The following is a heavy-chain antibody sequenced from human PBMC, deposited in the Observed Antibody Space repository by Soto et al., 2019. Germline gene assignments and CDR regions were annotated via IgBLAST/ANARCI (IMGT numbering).Heavy chain of an antibody. D-gene: IGHD3-10*01. Sequence: QLHLQEPGPGLLKPSETLSLTCTVSGASISNSDYYWGWIRQPPGKGLEWIGSIFYNDNTYYSPSLKSRLTSPRDTSKSQFSLNLRSVTAADTAVYFCARHQYGYGLDVWGQGTTVTVSS. CDR3: ARHQYGYGLDV. CDR2: IFYNDNT. J-gene: IGHJ6*02. V-gene: IGHV4-39*01. CDR1: GASISNSDYY.